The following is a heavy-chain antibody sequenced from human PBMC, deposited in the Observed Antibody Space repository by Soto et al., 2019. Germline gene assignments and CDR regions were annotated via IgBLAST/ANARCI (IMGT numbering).Heavy chain of an antibody. CDR1: GYSLTSYW. CDR2: IYPGDSDT. CDR3: VRLGWGAYYFDY. J-gene: IGHJ4*02. D-gene: IGHD2-21*01. V-gene: IGHV5-51*01. Sequence: PGESLKISCKASGYSLTSYWIGWVRQMPGKGLECMGIIYPGDSDTKYGPSFQGQVTISVDKSINTAYLQWSSLKASDTAIYYCVRLGWGAYYFDYWGQGALVTVPQ.